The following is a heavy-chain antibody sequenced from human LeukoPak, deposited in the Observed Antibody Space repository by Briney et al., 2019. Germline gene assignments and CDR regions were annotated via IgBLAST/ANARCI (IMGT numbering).Heavy chain of an antibody. CDR1: GYSFTSYW. CDR2: IYPGDSDT. J-gene: IGHJ4*02. CDR3: ARLASYYDSSGYYFDY. D-gene: IGHD3-22*01. V-gene: IGHV5-51*01. Sequence: GESPKISCKGSGYSFTSYWIGWVRQMPGKGLEWMGIIYPGDSDTRYSPSFQGQVTISADKSISTAYLQWSSLKASDTAMYYCARLASYYDSSGYYFDYWGQGTLVTVSS.